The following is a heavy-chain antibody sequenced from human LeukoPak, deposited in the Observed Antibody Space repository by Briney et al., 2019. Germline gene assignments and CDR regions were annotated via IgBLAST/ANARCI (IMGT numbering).Heavy chain of an antibody. CDR1: GFSLSDNGVG. Sequence: ESGPTLVQPTQTLTLTCTFSGFSLSDNGVGVGWIRQPPGKAPEWLALIYWNEIKRYSTSLQNRLTVTRDTSKNQVVLTLTNLDPVDTATYYCARRPYCGVGCYSGFDSWGQGTLVTVSS. V-gene: IGHV2-5*01. CDR3: ARRPYCGVGCYSGFDS. J-gene: IGHJ5*01. D-gene: IGHD2-21*02. CDR2: IYWNEIK.